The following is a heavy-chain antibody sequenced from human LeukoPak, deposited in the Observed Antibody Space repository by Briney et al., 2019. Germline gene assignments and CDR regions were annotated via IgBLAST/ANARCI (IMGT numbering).Heavy chain of an antibody. CDR1: GGTFSSYA. Sequence: ASVKVSCKASGGTFSSYAISWVRQAPGQGLEWMGGIIPIFGTANYAQKFQGRVTITTDESTSTAYMELSSLRSEDTAVYYCARQMVGQWLSDWFDPWGQGTLVTVSS. CDR3: ARQMVGQWLSDWFDP. CDR2: IIPIFGTA. V-gene: IGHV1-69*05. J-gene: IGHJ5*02. D-gene: IGHD6-19*01.